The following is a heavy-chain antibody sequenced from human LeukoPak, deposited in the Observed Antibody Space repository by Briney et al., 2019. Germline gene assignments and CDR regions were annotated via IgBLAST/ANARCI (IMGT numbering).Heavy chain of an antibody. V-gene: IGHV3-30-3*01. CDR2: ISYYGSNK. Sequence: GRSLRLSCAASGFTFSSYAMHWVRQAPGKGLEWVAVISYYGSNKYYADSVKGRFTISRDNPKNTLYLQMNSLRAEDTAVYYCASDHYGSGDARRFDYWGQGTLVTVSS. J-gene: IGHJ4*02. CDR3: ASDHYGSGDARRFDY. CDR1: GFTFSSYA. D-gene: IGHD3-10*01.